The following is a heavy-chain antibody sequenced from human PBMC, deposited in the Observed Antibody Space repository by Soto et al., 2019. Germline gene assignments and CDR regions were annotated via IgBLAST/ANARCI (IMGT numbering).Heavy chain of an antibody. CDR2: IYYSGCT. CDR3: ATSNWFDP. J-gene: IGHJ5*02. CDR1: GGSISSRGYY. Sequence: QLQLQESGPGLVKPSETLSLTCTVSGGSISSRGYYWGWIRQPPGKGLEWIGTIYYSGCTYYNPSLKSRVTISVDTSKNQFSLKLSSVTAADTAVYYCATSNWFDPWGQGTLVTVSS. V-gene: IGHV4-39*01.